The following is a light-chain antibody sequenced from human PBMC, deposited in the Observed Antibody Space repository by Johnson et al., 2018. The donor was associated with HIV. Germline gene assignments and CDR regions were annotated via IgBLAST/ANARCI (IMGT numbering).Light chain of an antibody. CDR1: SSNIGNNY. CDR2: ENN. J-gene: IGLJ1*01. CDR3: GTWDNSLSAGCV. V-gene: IGLV1-51*02. Sequence: QSVLTQPPSVSAAPGQKVTISCSGSSSNIGNNYVSWYQQLPGTAPKLLIYENNKRPSGIPDRFSGSKSGTSATLGITGLQTGDEADYYCGTWDNSLSAGCVFVSGTKVTVL.